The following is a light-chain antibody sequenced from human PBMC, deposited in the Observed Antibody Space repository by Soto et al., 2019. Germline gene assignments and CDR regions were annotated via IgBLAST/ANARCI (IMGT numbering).Light chain of an antibody. V-gene: IGKV3-15*01. CDR1: QSVGSN. CDR3: QHYNIWPHLLA. CDR2: DTS. J-gene: IGKJ4*01. Sequence: DIVLTQSPATLSESPGKRATLSCRASQSVGSNLAWYQQRPGQAPRLLIYDTSTRATDVPARFSGGGSGTEFTLTISRLQSEDFAVYYCQHYNIWPHLLAFGGGTKVEI.